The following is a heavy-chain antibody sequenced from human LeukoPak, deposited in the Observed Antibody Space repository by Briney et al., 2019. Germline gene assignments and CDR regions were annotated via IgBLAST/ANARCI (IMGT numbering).Heavy chain of an antibody. CDR1: GFTFSSYA. CDR2: ISGSGGST. CDR3: AKAIVVVVAAKSYYYYGMDV. V-gene: IGHV3-23*01. Sequence: GASLRLSCAASGFTFSSYAMSWVHQAPGKGLEWVSAISGSGGSTYYADSVKGRFTISRDNSKNTLYLQMNSLRAEDTAVYYCAKAIVVVVAAKSYYYYGMDVWGKGTTVTVSS. D-gene: IGHD2-15*01. J-gene: IGHJ6*04.